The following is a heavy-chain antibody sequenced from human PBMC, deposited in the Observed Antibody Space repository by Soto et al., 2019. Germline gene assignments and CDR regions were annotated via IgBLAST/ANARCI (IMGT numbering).Heavy chain of an antibody. J-gene: IGHJ4*02. V-gene: IGHV1-69*13. Sequence: SVKVSCKASGGTFSSYAISWVRQAPGQGLEWMGGIIPIFGTANYAQKFQGRVTITADESTSTAYMELSSLRSEDTAVYYCASRGSYGSIFDYWGRGSHVTVS. CDR3: ASRGSYGSIFDY. CDR1: GGTFSSYA. D-gene: IGHD3-10*01. CDR2: IIPIFGTA.